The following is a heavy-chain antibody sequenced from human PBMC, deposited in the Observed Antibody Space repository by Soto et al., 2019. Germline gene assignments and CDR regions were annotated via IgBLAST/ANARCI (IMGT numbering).Heavy chain of an antibody. Sequence: PGGSLRLSCAASGFTFRSYTMNWVRQAPGKGLEWVSSISTTSGIYYADSVKGRFTISRDNTKNSVYLQMNSLRATDTAVYYCASGLSRSPDMIDYWGQGTLVTVSS. CDR1: GFTFRSYT. CDR3: ASGLSRSPDMIDY. J-gene: IGHJ4*02. V-gene: IGHV3-21*01. D-gene: IGHD6-6*01. CDR2: ISTTSGI.